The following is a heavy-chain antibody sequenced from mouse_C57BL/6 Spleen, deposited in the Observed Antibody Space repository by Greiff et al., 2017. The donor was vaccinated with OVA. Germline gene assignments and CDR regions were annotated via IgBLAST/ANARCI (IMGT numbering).Heavy chain of an antibody. D-gene: IGHD1-2*01. Sequence: EVQLVESGGDLVKPGGSLKLSCAASGFTFSSYGMSWVRQTPDKRLEWVATISSGGSYTYYPDSVKGRFTISRDNAKNTLYLQMSSLKSEDTAMYYCARHDTTALDYWGQGTTLTVSS. J-gene: IGHJ2*01. CDR3: ARHDTTALDY. V-gene: IGHV5-6*01. CDR2: ISSGGSYT. CDR1: GFTFSSYG.